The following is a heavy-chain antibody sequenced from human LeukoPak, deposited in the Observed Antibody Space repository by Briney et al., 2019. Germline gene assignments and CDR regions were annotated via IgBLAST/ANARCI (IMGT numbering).Heavy chain of an antibody. CDR3: ARVAGLWFGDAYYYYMDV. Sequence: SETLSLTCTVSGGSISSYYWSWIRQPAGKGLEWIGRIYTSGSTNYNPSLKSRVTMSVDTSKNQFSLKLSSVTAADTAVYYCARVAGLWFGDAYYYYMDVWGKGTTVTISS. D-gene: IGHD3-10*01. CDR2: IYTSGST. J-gene: IGHJ6*03. V-gene: IGHV4-4*07. CDR1: GGSISSYY.